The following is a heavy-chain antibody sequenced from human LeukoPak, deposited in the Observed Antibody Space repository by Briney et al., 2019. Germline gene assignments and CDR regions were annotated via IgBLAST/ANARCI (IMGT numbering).Heavy chain of an antibody. CDR2: IWYDGSNK. J-gene: IGHJ4*02. CDR3: ARDRLGYGYGYSDY. CDR1: GFTFSSYG. D-gene: IGHD5-18*01. Sequence: GRSLRLSCAASGFTFSSYGMHWVRQAPGKGLEWVAVIWYDGSNKYYADSVKGRFTISRDNAKNSLYLQMNSLRAEDTAVYYCARDRLGYGYGYSDYWGQGTLVTVSS. V-gene: IGHV3-33*01.